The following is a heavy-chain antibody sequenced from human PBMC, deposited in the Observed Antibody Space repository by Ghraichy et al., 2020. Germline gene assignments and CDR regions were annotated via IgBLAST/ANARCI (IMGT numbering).Heavy chain of an antibody. CDR3: AKTAYCSGDCYLKGNYYFDY. V-gene: IGHV3-23*01. D-gene: IGHD2-21*01. Sequence: GGSLRLSCAASGFSFNNYAVTWVRQAPGKGLEWVSAISGSGGSTFYADSVKGRFTISRDNSKNTLYLQMNRLRVEDTAVYFCAKTAYCSGDCYLKGNYYFDYWGHGTLVTVSS. CDR2: ISGSGGST. J-gene: IGHJ4*01. CDR1: GFSFNNYA.